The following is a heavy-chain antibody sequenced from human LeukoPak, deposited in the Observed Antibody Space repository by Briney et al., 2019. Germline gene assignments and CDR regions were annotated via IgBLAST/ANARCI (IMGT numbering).Heavy chain of an antibody. D-gene: IGHD3-9*01. CDR3: AREHDFLTYYSFDY. CDR2: INAGNGNT. CDR1: GYTFTSYA. Sequence: ASVKVSCKASGYTFTSYAMHWVRQAPGQRLEWMGWINAGNGNTKYSQKFQGRVTITRDTSANTAYVELSSLRSEDTAVYYCAREHDFLTYYSFDYWGQGTLVTVSS. J-gene: IGHJ4*02. V-gene: IGHV1-3*01.